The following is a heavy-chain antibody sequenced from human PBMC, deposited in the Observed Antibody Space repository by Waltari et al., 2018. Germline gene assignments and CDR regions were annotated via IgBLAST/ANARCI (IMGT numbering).Heavy chain of an antibody. Sequence: EVQLVQSGAEVKKPGESLKISCKGSGYSFTSYWIGWVRQMPGKGLEWMGSISPCGSATSYSPSFQGQVTISADKSISTAYLQWSSLKASDTAMYYCARQAVTDYYYYMDIWGKGTTVTVSS. D-gene: IGHD2-21*02. CDR2: ISPCGSAT. CDR3: ARQAVTDYYYYMDI. J-gene: IGHJ6*03. CDR1: GYSFTSYW. V-gene: IGHV5-51*01.